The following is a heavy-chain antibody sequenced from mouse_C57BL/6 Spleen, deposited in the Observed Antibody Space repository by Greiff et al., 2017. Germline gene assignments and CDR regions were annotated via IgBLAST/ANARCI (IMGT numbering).Heavy chain of an antibody. V-gene: IGHV5-4*01. D-gene: IGHD2-4*01. Sequence: EVKLQESGGGLVKPGGSLKLSCAASGFTFSSYAMSWVRQTPEKRLEWVATISDGGSYTYYPDNVKGRFTISRDNAKNNLYLQMSHLKSEDTPMYYCARDGDYDEGDAMDYWGQGTSVTVSS. CDR3: ARDGDYDEGDAMDY. CDR2: ISDGGSYT. CDR1: GFTFSSYA. J-gene: IGHJ4*01.